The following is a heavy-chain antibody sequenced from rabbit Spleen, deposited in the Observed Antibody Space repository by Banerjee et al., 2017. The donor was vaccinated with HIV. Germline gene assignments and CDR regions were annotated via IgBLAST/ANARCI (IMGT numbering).Heavy chain of an antibody. D-gene: IGHD5-1*01. Sequence: EQLEESGGGLVKPEGSLTLTCKASGVSFSDKDVMCWVRQAPGKGLEWIACINIVTGKDVYATWEKGRFIMSRTSSTTVTVQMTSLTAADTATYICARDLVNVIGWNFNLWGPGALVTVS. V-gene: IGHV1S45*01. CDR1: GVSFSDKDV. CDR3: ARDLVNVIGWNFNL. CDR2: INIVTGKD. J-gene: IGHJ4*01.